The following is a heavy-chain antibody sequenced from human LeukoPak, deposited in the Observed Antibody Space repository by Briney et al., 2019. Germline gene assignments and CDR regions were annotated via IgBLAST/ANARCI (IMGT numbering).Heavy chain of an antibody. CDR2: IYYTGST. CDR1: GGSINSDY. V-gene: IGHV4-59*01. J-gene: IGHJ6*03. CDR3: ARRRNYYYYMDV. Sequence: SETLSLTCTVSGGSINSDYWSWIRQPPGKGLEWIAYIYYTGSTNYNPSLRSRVTISVDTSKNQFSLKLSSVTAADTAVYYCARRRNYYYYMDVWGKGTTVTVSS.